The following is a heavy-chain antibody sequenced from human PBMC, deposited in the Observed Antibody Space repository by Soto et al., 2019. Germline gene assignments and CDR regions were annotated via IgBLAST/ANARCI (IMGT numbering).Heavy chain of an antibody. CDR2: LWFDGSNK. CDR3: ARDRGYRGSDSPRFYYGMDV. CDR1: GFTFSSYG. Sequence: QVQLVESGGGVVQPGRSLRLSCAASGFTFSSYGMHWVRQAPGKGLEWVAVLWFDGSNKYYADSVKGRFTTSRDNSKNPLYLQMNSLRAEDTAVYYCARDRGYRGSDSPRFYYGMDVWGRGTTVTVSS. D-gene: IGHD5-12*01. V-gene: IGHV3-33*01. J-gene: IGHJ6*02.